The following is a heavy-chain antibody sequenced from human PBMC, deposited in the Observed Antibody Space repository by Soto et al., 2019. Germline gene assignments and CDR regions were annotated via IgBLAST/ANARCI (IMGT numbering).Heavy chain of an antibody. Sequence: SQTLSLTCAISGDSVSSNSAAWNCIRQSPSRGLEWLGRTYYRSKWYNDYAVSVKSRITINPDTSKNQFSLQLNSVTPEDTAVYYCAKALGYCSGGSCYSKWFDPWGQGTLVTVS. CDR3: AKALGYCSGGSCYSKWFDP. CDR1: GDSVSSNSAA. CDR2: TYYRSKWYN. J-gene: IGHJ5*02. D-gene: IGHD2-15*01. V-gene: IGHV6-1*01.